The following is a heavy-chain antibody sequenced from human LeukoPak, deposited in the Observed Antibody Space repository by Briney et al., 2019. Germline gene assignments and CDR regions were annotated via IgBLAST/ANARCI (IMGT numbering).Heavy chain of an antibody. CDR3: ARGDDSGYYDYFDY. CDR2: ICTGGNT. CDR1: GFTVDSNY. D-gene: IGHD3-22*01. Sequence: GGSLRLSCAASGFTVDSNYLSWVRQAPGKGLEWVSTICTGGNTYYAASVKGRFTISRDFSKNTVFLHMNSLRAEDTAMYYCARGDDSGYYDYFDYWGQGALVTVSS. V-gene: IGHV3-53*01. J-gene: IGHJ4*02.